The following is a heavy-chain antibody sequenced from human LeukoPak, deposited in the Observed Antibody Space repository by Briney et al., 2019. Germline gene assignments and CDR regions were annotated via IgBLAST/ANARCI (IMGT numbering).Heavy chain of an antibody. D-gene: IGHD2-21*02. CDR3: AKDQRGVVTGAFDI. V-gene: IGHV3-30*18. CDR2: ISYDGSNK. Sequence: GGSLRLSCAASGFTFSSYGMHWVRQAPGEGLEWVAVISYDGSNKYYADSVKGRFTISRDNSKNTLYLQMNSLRAEDTAVYYCAKDQRGVVTGAFDIWGQGTMVTVSS. J-gene: IGHJ3*02. CDR1: GFTFSSYG.